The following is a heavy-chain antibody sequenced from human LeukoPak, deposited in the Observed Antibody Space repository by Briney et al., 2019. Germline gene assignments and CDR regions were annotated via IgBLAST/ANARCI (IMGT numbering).Heavy chain of an antibody. CDR3: AKTRPLDSSSWSHGDY. CDR1: GLTFSSSV. D-gene: IGHD6-13*01. Sequence: GGSLRLSCAASGLTFSSSVLSWARQAPGKGLEWVSPINSDENTYYADSVKGRFTISRDTSKNTLYLQMNSLRAEDTAVYYCAKTRPLDSSSWSHGDYWGQGTLVTVSS. CDR2: INSDENT. V-gene: IGHV3-23*01. J-gene: IGHJ4*01.